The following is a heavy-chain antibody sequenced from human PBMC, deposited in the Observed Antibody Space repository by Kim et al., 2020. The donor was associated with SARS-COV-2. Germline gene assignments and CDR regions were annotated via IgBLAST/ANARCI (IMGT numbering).Heavy chain of an antibody. D-gene: IGHD2-15*01. J-gene: IGHJ4*02. V-gene: IGHV3-23*01. CDR2: ISGSGGST. CDR3: ATTGKFVVVVAATHFDY. CDR1: GFTFSSYA. Sequence: GGSLRLSCAASGFTFSSYAMSWVRQAPGKGLEWVSAISGSGGSTYYADSVKGRFTISRDNSKNTLYLQMNSLRAEDTAVYYCATTGKFVVVVAATHFDYWGQGTLVTVSS.